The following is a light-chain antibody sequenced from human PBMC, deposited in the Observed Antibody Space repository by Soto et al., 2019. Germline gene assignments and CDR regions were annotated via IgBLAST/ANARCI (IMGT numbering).Light chain of an antibody. CDR3: CSYAGSSTFYVL. V-gene: IGLV2-23*02. CDR1: SSDIGSYDL. CDR2: EDS. Sequence: QSALTQPASVSGSPGQSITISCTGPSSDIGSYDLVSWSQQHPGKAPKLMIYEDSKRPSGVSNRFSGSKSGNTASLTISGLQAEDEADYYCCSYAGSSTFYVLFCGGTKLTVL. J-gene: IGLJ2*01.